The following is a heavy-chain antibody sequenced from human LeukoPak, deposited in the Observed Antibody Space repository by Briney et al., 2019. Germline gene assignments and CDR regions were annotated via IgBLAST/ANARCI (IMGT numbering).Heavy chain of an antibody. CDR3: ASGPGYSSSWYFDY. CDR1: GGSFSDYY. D-gene: IGHD6-13*01. Sequence: LSLTCAVYGGSFSDYYMSWIRQAPGKGLEWVSYISSSGSTIYYADSVKGRFTISRDNAKNSLYLQMNSLRAEDTAVYYCASGPGYSSSWYFDYWGQGTLVTVSS. V-gene: IGHV3-11*04. J-gene: IGHJ4*02. CDR2: ISSSGSTI.